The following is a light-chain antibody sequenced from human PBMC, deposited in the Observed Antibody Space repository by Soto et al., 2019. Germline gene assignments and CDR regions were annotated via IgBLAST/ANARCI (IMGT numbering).Light chain of an antibody. CDR2: GAS. CDR3: QQYGSSPPYT. CDR1: QSVNSTF. V-gene: IGKV3-20*01. J-gene: IGKJ2*01. Sequence: EIELTQSPGTLSLSPGRRATLSCRASQSVNSTFLAWYQQRPGQAPRLLIYGASSRATGIPDRFSGSGSGTDFTLTISRLEPEDFAVYYCQQYGSSPPYTFGQGTKLEIK.